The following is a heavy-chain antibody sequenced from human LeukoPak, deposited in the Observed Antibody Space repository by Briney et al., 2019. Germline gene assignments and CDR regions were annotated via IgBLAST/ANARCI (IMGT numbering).Heavy chain of an antibody. V-gene: IGHV3-30-3*01. CDR1: GFTFSSYA. CDR3: ARLTIGASLDY. J-gene: IGHJ4*02. Sequence: GGSLRLSCVVSGFTFSSYAINWVRQAPGKGLEWVAVISSDGSKIYYADSVKGRFTISRDNSKNTLHLQMNSLRSEDTAVYYCARLTIGASLDYWGQGTLVTVSS. D-gene: IGHD3-9*01. CDR2: ISSDGSKI.